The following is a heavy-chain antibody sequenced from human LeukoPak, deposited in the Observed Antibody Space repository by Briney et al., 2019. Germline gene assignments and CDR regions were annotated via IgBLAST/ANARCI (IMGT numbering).Heavy chain of an antibody. J-gene: IGHJ4*02. V-gene: IGHV3-11*01. D-gene: IGHD1-26*01. CDR1: GFTFSDYF. Sequence: PGRSLRLSCVASGFTFSDYFMSWIRQAPGKGLEWLSFINSAGDNIYYADSVKGRFTISRDNAKNSLYLQMNSLRAEDTALYYCAKDMGELLDSGFDYWGQGTLVTVSS. CDR2: INSAGDNI. CDR3: AKDMGELLDSGFDY.